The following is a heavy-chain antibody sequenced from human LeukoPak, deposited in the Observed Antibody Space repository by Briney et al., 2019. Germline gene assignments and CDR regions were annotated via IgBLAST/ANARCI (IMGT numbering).Heavy chain of an antibody. J-gene: IGHJ4*02. CDR1: GGSISSSNW. D-gene: IGHD5-12*01. CDR3: AISSGYPPLKFDY. V-gene: IGHV4-4*02. CDR2: IYHSGST. Sequence: SGTLSLTCAVSGGSISSSNWWSWVRQPPGKGLEWIGEIYHSGSTNYNPSLKSRVTISVDKSKNQFSLKLSSVTAADTAVYYCAISSGYPPLKFDYWGQGTLATVSS.